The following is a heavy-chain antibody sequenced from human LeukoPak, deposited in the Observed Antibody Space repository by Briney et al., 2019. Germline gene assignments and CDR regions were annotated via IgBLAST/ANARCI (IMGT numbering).Heavy chain of an antibody. CDR2: IYHSGST. D-gene: IGHD3-10*01. CDR3: ARDRGGLDAFDI. CDR1: GGSFSGYY. Sequence: SETLSLTCAVYGGSFSGYYWSWIRQPPGKGLEWIGTIYHSGSTYYNPSLKSRVTISVDTSKNQFSLKLSSVTAADTAIYYCARDRGGLDAFDIWGQGTMVTVSS. V-gene: IGHV4-34*01. J-gene: IGHJ3*02.